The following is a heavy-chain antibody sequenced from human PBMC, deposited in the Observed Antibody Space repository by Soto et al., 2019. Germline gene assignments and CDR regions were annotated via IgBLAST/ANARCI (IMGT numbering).Heavy chain of an antibody. CDR2: IYSGGST. CDR3: ATGGMTTVSRNFDY. D-gene: IGHD4-4*01. V-gene: IGHV3-66*01. CDR1: GFTVSSNY. Sequence: GALRLSCAASGFTVSSNYMSWVRQAPGKGLEWVSVIYSGGSTYYADSVKGRFTISRDNSKNTLYLQMNSLRAEDTAVYYCATGGMTTVSRNFDYWGQGTLVTVSS. J-gene: IGHJ4*02.